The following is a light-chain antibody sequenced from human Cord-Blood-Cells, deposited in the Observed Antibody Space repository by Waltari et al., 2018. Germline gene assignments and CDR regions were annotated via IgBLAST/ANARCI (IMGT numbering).Light chain of an antibody. CDR1: SSNVGGYNS. CDR2: EVS. V-gene: IGLV2-8*01. J-gene: IGLJ2*01. CDR3: SSYAGSNNFV. Sequence: QSPLHPPPSASGSPGQSVTISCTGTSSNVGGYNSASWYQQHPGKAPKLMIYEVSKRPSGVPDRFSGSKSGNTASLTVSGLQAEDEADYYCSSYAGSNNFVFGGGTKLTVL.